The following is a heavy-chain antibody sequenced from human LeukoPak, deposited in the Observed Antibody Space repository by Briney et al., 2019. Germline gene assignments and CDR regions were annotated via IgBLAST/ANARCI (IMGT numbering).Heavy chain of an antibody. Sequence: PGGSLRLSCGASGFTFDDYAMHWVRQAPGKGLEWVSLMSGDGGTTYYADSVKGRFTISRDNSKNSLYLQMSSLRTEDTALYYCARGHSSSLYSYFHHWGQGTLVTVSS. J-gene: IGHJ1*01. CDR1: GFTFDDYA. CDR3: ARGHSSSLYSYFHH. D-gene: IGHD6-13*01. CDR2: MSGDGGTT. V-gene: IGHV3-43*02.